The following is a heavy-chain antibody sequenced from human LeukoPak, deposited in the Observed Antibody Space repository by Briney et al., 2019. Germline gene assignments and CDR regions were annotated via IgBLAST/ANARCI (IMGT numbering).Heavy chain of an antibody. V-gene: IGHV4-61*05. CDR1: GGSISSSNYY. CDR2: IYVSGYT. CDR3: AKSERNVGPFDY. J-gene: IGHJ4*02. Sequence: SETLSFTCTVSGGSISSSNYYRGWIRQPPGKGLEWIGCIYVSGYTKYNPSLKSRVIMSVDTSKNQFSLNLSSVTAADTAVYYCAKSERNVGPFDYWGQGTLVAVSS. D-gene: IGHD1-14*01.